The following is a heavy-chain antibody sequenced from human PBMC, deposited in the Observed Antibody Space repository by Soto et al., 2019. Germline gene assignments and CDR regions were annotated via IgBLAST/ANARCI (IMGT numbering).Heavy chain of an antibody. D-gene: IGHD3-10*01. CDR1: GYTFSTYD. CDR2: ISVYNGNT. CDR3: ARLSHGGAVSWALYEY. V-gene: IGHV1-18*01. Sequence: ASVKVSCKASGYTFSTYDINWVRQAPGQGLEWMGWISVYNGNTNYAQKLQGRVTMTTDTSTSTAYMELRSLRSDDTAVYYCARLSHGGAVSWALYEYWGQGSLVLVSA. J-gene: IGHJ4*02.